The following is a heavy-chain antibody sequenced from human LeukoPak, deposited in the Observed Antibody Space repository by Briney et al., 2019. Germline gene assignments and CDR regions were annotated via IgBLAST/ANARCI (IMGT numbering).Heavy chain of an antibody. Sequence: SETLSLTCTVSGDSISGFYWSWIRQPAGKGLQWIGRISTSGSTNYNPSLKSRVTMSVDRSTNEFSRTVTCVTAADTALYYCARGLPSYGDYVDYYFYMDVWGKGTTVTVSS. CDR1: GDSISGFY. CDR3: ARGLPSYGDYVDYYFYMDV. CDR2: ISTSGST. J-gene: IGHJ6*03. V-gene: IGHV4-4*07. D-gene: IGHD4-17*01.